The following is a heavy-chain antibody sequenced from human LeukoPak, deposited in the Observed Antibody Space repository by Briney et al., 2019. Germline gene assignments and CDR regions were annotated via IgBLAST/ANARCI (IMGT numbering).Heavy chain of an antibody. D-gene: IGHD3-22*01. CDR3: ARARPYDSSRYYLYYFDY. Sequence: GGPLRLSCAASGFTLSDYHMTWIRKAPGKGLEWVSYISGRAGTIYYADSVKGRFTISRDNAKNSLYLQMNSLRAEDTAVYYCARARPYDSSRYYLYYFDYWGQGTLAPVSS. J-gene: IGHJ4*02. CDR2: ISGRAGTI. CDR1: GFTLSDYH. V-gene: IGHV3-11*01.